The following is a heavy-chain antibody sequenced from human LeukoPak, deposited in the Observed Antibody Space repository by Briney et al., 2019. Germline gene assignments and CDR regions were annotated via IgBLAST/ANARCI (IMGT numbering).Heavy chain of an antibody. CDR3: ARVSDISVAAYFDY. J-gene: IGHJ4*02. D-gene: IGHD6-19*01. CDR2: ISYDGSNK. CDR1: GFTFSSYA. V-gene: IGHV3-30*04. Sequence: GGSLRLSCAASGFTFSSYAMHWVRQAPGKGLEWVAVISYDGSNKYYADSVQGRITISRDNSKNTLYLQMNSLRAEDTALYYCARVSDISVAAYFDYWGQGTLVTVSS.